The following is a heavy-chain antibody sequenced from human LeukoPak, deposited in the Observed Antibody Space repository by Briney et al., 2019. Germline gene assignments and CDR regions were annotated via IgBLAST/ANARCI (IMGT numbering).Heavy chain of an antibody. Sequence: GGSLRLSCAASGFTFNTYAMSWVRQAPGKGLEWVSGSSGSGGSTNYADSVKGRFTIFRDNSKNTLYLQMNSLRAEDTAVYYCARDLVVRGVILGAIDYWGQGTLVTVSS. J-gene: IGHJ4*02. CDR1: GFTFNTYA. V-gene: IGHV3-23*01. CDR3: ARDLVVRGVILGAIDY. CDR2: SSGSGGST. D-gene: IGHD3-10*01.